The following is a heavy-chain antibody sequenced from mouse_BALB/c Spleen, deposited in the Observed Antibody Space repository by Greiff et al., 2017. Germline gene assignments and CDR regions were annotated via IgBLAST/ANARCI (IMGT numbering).Heavy chain of an antibody. J-gene: IGHJ3*01. Sequence: VKLVESGPGLVQPSQSLSITCTVSGFSLTSYGVHWVRQSPGKGLEWLGVIWSGGSTDYNAAFISRLSISKDNSKSQVFFKMNSLQANDTAIYYCARNYRYDGRSWFAYWGQGTLVTVSA. CDR1: GFSLTSYG. V-gene: IGHV2-2*02. CDR3: ARNYRYDGRSWFAY. D-gene: IGHD2-14*01. CDR2: IWSGGST.